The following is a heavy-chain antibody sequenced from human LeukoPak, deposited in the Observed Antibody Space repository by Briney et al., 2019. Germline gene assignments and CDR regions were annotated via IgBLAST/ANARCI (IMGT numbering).Heavy chain of an antibody. Sequence: SQTLSLTCTVSGGSISSCSYYWSWIRQPAGKGLEWIGRIYTSGSTNYNPSLKSRVTISVDTSKNQFSLKLSSVTAADTAVYYCARGHYGDYQPYYYYYYYMDVWGKGTTVTVSS. CDR3: ARGHYGDYQPYYYYYYYMDV. CDR2: IYTSGST. D-gene: IGHD4-17*01. J-gene: IGHJ6*03. CDR1: GGSISSCSYY. V-gene: IGHV4-61*02.